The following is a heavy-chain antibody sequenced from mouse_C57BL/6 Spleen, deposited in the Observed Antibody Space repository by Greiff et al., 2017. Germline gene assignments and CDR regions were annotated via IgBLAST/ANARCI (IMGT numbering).Heavy chain of an antibody. J-gene: IGHJ4*01. D-gene: IGHD2-1*01. V-gene: IGHV5-17*01. Sequence: EVQGVESGGGLVKPGGSLKLSCAASGFTFSDSGMHWVRQAPEKGLEWVSYISSGSSTIYYADTVKGRFTISRDNAKNTLFLQMTSLRSEDTAMYYCARPYGNYPYYYAMDYWGQGTSVTVSS. CDR2: ISSGSSTI. CDR1: GFTFSDSG. CDR3: ARPYGNYPYYYAMDY.